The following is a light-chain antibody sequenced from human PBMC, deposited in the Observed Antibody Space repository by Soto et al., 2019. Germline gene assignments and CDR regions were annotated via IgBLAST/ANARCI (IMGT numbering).Light chain of an antibody. CDR1: QSISSY. J-gene: IGKJ1*01. CDR3: QQSYSTTWT. V-gene: IGKV1-39*01. Sequence: DIQITQSRSHLPAPVRDSVTITXXASQSISSYLNWYQQKPGKAPKLLIYAASSLQSGVPSRFSGSGSGTDFTLTISSLQPEDFATYYCQQSYSTTWTFGQGTKVDIK. CDR2: AAS.